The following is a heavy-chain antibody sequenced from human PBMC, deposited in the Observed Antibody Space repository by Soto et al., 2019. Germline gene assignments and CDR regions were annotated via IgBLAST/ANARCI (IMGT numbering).Heavy chain of an antibody. CDR3: ARRSRELRYCKFDP. D-gene: IGHD3-9*01. CDR1: GYTFPNFG. Sequence: GASVKVSCKASGYTFPNFGISWVRQAPGQGLEWMGWISGYNGQTKYSQRLQGRVTVTTDTSTSTAYMELRSLRSDDTAVYYCARRSRELRYCKFDPWGQGTLVSVSS. J-gene: IGHJ5*02. V-gene: IGHV1-18*01. CDR2: ISGYNGQT.